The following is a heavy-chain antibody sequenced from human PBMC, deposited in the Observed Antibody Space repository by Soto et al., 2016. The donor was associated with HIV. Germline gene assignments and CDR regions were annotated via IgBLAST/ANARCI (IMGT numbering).Heavy chain of an antibody. Sequence: EVQLVESGGGLVQPGRSLRLSCAASGFTFDDYAMHWVRQAPGKGLEWVSGISWNSGSIGYADSVKGRFTISRDNAKNSLYLQMNSLRAEDMALYYCAKGPAVAGYFDYWGQGTLVTVSS. D-gene: IGHD6-19*01. V-gene: IGHV3-9*03. CDR2: ISWNSGSI. J-gene: IGHJ4*02. CDR1: GFTFDDYA. CDR3: AKGPAVAGYFDY.